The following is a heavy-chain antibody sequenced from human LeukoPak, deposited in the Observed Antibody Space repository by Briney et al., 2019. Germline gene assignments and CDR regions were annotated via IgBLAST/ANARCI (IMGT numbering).Heavy chain of an antibody. CDR2: IYYSGST. Sequence: SETLSLTCTVSGGSISSSSYYWGWIRQPPGKGLEWIGSIYYSGSTYYNPSLKSRVTISVDTSKNQFSLKLSSVTAADTAVYYCAGEERGYNSEGLVDYWGQGTLVTVSS. CDR3: AGEERGYNSEGLVDY. D-gene: IGHD5-24*01. V-gene: IGHV4-39*07. CDR1: GGSISSSSYY. J-gene: IGHJ4*02.